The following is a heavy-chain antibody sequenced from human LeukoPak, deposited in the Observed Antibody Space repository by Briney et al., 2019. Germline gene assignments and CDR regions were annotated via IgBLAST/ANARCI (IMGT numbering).Heavy chain of an antibody. Sequence: GRSLRLSCAASGFTFSNYAMHWVCQAPGKGLEWVAVISYDGSDKDYADSVKGRFTISRDNPDNTLYLQMNNLRLEDTAIYYCAKTGDCRSTSCYMAFDYWGQGSLVTVSS. D-gene: IGHD2-2*02. CDR1: GFTFSNYA. V-gene: IGHV3-30*04. CDR2: ISYDGSDK. J-gene: IGHJ4*02. CDR3: AKTGDCRSTSCYMAFDY.